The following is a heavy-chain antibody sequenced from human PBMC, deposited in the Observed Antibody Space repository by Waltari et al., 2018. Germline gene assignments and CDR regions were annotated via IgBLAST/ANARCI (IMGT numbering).Heavy chain of an antibody. D-gene: IGHD4-17*01. Sequence: QLQLQESGSGLVKPSQTLSLTCAVSGGSISSGGYSWSWIRQPPGEGLEWIGYIYHSGSTYYNPSLKSRVTISVDRSKNQFSLKLSSVTAADTAVYYCARGRGKDYGGNSDLFDYWGQGTLVTVSS. J-gene: IGHJ4*02. CDR1: GGSISSGGYS. CDR2: IYHSGST. V-gene: IGHV4-30-2*01. CDR3: ARGRGKDYGGNSDLFDY.